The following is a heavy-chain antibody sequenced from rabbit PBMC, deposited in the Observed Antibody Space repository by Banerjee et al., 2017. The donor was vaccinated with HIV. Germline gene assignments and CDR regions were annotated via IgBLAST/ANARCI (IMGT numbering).Heavy chain of an antibody. V-gene: IGHV1S40*01. CDR1: GFSFSNSYY. J-gene: IGHJ6*01. D-gene: IGHD1-1*01. Sequence: QSLEESGGDLVKPGASLTLTCTASGFSFSNSYYMCWVRQAPGKGLEWIGCIYTGSGSTYYASWAKGRFTISKTSSTTVTLQMTSLTAADTATYFCGTNSGGGYANGMDLWGPGTLVTVS. CDR3: GTNSGGGYANGMDL. CDR2: IYTGSGST.